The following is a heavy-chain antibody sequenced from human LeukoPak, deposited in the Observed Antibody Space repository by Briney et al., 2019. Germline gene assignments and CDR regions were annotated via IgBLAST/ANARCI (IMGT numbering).Heavy chain of an antibody. J-gene: IGHJ4*02. V-gene: IGHV4-4*07. CDR1: GGSINSYY. D-gene: IGHD1-1*01. CDR3: TRGVALSDHGIIDS. Sequence: SETLSLTCSVSGGSINSYYWGWVRQSAGKGLEWIGRIYTTGATHYSPSLKSRLTMSLDTSKNQISVKLRSVTAADTAVYYCTRGVALSDHGIIDSWGQGTLATVSS. CDR2: IYTTGAT.